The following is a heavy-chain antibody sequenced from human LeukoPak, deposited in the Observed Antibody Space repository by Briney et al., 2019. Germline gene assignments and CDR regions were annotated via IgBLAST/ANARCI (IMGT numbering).Heavy chain of an antibody. J-gene: IGHJ4*02. V-gene: IGHV4-61*02. CDR2: SYTSEST. CDR1: GGSISSGSYY. D-gene: IGHD3-22*01. Sequence: PSETLSLTCTASGGSISSGSYYWSWIRQPAGKGLEWIGRSYTSESTNYNPSLKGRVTITVNTTKNQFSLKTSTVTAAATASYYCARVYDSSGYQRDYWGQGTLVTVSS. CDR3: ARVYDSSGYQRDY.